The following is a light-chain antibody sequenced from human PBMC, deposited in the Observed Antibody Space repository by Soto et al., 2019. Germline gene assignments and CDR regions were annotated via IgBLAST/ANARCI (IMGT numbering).Light chain of an antibody. CDR2: GAS. CDR3: QQYKEWPPWT. V-gene: IGKV3-15*01. CDR1: QSVSTN. J-gene: IGKJ1*01. Sequence: EIVMTQSPATLSVSPGERVTLSCRASQSVSTNLAWYQQQPGQAPRLLIFGASARATGVPARFSGAGSGTEFTLTISSLQYEDFAVYYCQQYKEWPPWTFGQGTKVDI.